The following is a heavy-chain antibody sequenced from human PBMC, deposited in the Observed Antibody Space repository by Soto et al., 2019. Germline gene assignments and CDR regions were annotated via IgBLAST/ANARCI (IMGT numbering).Heavy chain of an antibody. V-gene: IGHV3-7*01. CDR3: ATSMRHTLDP. J-gene: IGHJ5*02. Sequence: EVQVVESGGGLVQPGGSLRLSCAASGFTFGIHWMTWVRQVPGKGLEWVANINQDGSDKYYVDSVKGRFNISRDNAKDSLYLQMHSLRVEATAVSYCATSMRHTLDPWGQGTLVTVS. CDR2: INQDGSDK. CDR1: GFTFGIHW. D-gene: IGHD2-21*01.